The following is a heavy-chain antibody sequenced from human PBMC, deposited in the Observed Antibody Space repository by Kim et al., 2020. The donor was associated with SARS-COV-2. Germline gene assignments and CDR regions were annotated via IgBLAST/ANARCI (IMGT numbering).Heavy chain of an antibody. CDR1: GYTFTDYA. J-gene: IGHJ4*01. D-gene: IGHD3-22*01. V-gene: IGHV7-4-1*02. CDR2: INTNSGNP. CDR3: AKDDDYDSDAYYSPFDY. Sequence: ASVKVSCKTSGYTFTDYAINWVRQAPGQGLEWMGWINTNSGNPTYAQGFTGRFVFSLDTSISTAFLQISSLKADDTAVYYCAKDDDYDSDAYYSPFDYWG.